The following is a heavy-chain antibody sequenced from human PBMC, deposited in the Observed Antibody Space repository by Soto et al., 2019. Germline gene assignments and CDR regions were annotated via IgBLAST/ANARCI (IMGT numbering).Heavy chain of an antibody. Sequence: SETLSLTCTVSGGSISSGDYYWSWIRQPPGKGLEWIGYIYYSGSTYYNPSLKSRVTISVDTSKNQFSLKLSSVTAADTAVYYCAREKLGYYYDSSGYAFDIWGQGTMVT. D-gene: IGHD3-22*01. V-gene: IGHV4-30-4*01. CDR1: GGSISSGDYY. J-gene: IGHJ3*02. CDR2: IYYSGST. CDR3: AREKLGYYYDSSGYAFDI.